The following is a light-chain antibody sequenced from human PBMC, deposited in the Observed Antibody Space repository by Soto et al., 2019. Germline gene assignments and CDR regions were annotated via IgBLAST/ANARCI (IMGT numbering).Light chain of an antibody. V-gene: IGKV3-20*01. CDR3: QQYDSSPRT. CDR2: GAS. CDR1: QSVSSTY. Sequence: EIVLTQSPGTLSLSPGERATLSCRASQSVSSTYLIWYKQKPGQAPRLLIYGASSRATGVPDRFSGSGSGTEFTLTISRLEPEDFEVYYCQQYDSSPRTFGQGTKVDI. J-gene: IGKJ1*01.